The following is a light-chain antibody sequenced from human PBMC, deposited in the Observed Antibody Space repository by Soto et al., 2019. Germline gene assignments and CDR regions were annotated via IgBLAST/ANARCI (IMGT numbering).Light chain of an antibody. J-gene: IGKJ1*01. CDR3: QQYNDWPRT. Sequence: EKVMTQSPATLFVSPGERATLSCRASQSVSSNLAWYQQKPGQAPRLLIYGASTRATGIPGRFSGSGSGTEFTLTISSLQSEDFAVYYCQQYNDWPRTFGQGTKVEVK. CDR2: GAS. V-gene: IGKV3-15*01. CDR1: QSVSSN.